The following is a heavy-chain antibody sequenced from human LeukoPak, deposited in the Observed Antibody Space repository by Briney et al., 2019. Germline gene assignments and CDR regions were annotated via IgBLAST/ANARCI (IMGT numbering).Heavy chain of an antibody. Sequence: SETLSLTCTVSGYSISSGYYWGWIRQPPGKGLEWIGSIYHSGSTYYNPSLKSRVTISVDTSKNQFSLKLSSVTAADTAVYYCMNVWGIYPADWGQGTMVTVSS. J-gene: IGHJ3*01. CDR3: MNVWGIYPAD. D-gene: IGHD3-16*02. CDR2: IYHSGST. V-gene: IGHV4-38-2*02. CDR1: GYSISSGYY.